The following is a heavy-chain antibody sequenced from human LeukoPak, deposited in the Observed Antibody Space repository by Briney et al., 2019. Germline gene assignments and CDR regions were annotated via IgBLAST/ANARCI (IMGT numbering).Heavy chain of an antibody. D-gene: IGHD4-11*01. J-gene: IGHJ5*02. CDR1: GFTFSDYY. CDR2: ISSSGSTI. Sequence: GGSLRLSCAASGFTFSDYYMSWIRQAPGKGLEWVSYISSSGSTIYYADSVKGRFTISRDNAKNSLYLQMNSLRAEDTAVYYCARHMTTVTSYWFDPWGQGTLVTVSS. V-gene: IGHV3-11*01. CDR3: ARHMTTVTSYWFDP.